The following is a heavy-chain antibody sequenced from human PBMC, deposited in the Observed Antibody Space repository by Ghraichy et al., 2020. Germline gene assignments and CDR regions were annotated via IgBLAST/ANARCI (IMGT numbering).Heavy chain of an antibody. D-gene: IGHD3-22*01. V-gene: IGHV4-59*01. CDR3: ARGDSSGYYFDYYYYMDV. CDR1: GGSISSYY. CDR2: IYYSGST. Sequence: SETLSLTCTVSGGSISSYYWSWIRQPPGKGLEWIGYIYYSGSTNYNPSLKSRVTISVDTSKNQFSLKLSSVTAADTAVYYCARGDSSGYYFDYYYYMDVWGKGTTVTVSS. J-gene: IGHJ6*03.